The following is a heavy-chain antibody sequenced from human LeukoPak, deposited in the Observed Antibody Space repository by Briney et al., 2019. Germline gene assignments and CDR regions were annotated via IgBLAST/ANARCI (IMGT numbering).Heavy chain of an antibody. CDR1: GFTFDDYA. Sequence: GGSLRLSCAASGFTFDDYAMHRVRQAPGKGLEWVSGISWNSGSIGYADSVKGRFTISRDNAKNTLYLQMNSLRAEDTAVYYCARWDVDTAMADWGQGTLVTVSS. V-gene: IGHV3-9*01. D-gene: IGHD5-18*01. CDR2: ISWNSGSI. J-gene: IGHJ4*02. CDR3: ARWDVDTAMAD.